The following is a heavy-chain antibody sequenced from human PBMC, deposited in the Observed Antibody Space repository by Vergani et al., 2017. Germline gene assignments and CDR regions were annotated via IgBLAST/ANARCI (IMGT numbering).Heavy chain of an antibody. J-gene: IGHJ4*02. V-gene: IGHV4-34*01. CDR2: INHSGST. Sequence: QVQLQQWGAGLLKPSETLSLTCAVYGGSFSSYYWSWIRQPPGKGLEWIGEINHSGSTNYNPSLKSRVTISVDTSKNQFSLKLSSVTAADTAVYYCARGAQYCSSTSCYTSPFDYWGQGTLVTVSS. D-gene: IGHD2-2*02. CDR3: ARGAQYCSSTSCYTSPFDY. CDR1: GGSFSSYY.